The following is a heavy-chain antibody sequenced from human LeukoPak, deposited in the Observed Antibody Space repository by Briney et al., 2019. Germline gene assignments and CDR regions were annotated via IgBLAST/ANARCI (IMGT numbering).Heavy chain of an antibody. J-gene: IGHJ4*02. V-gene: IGHV5-51*01. CDR3: ARPSYGASDY. CDR1: GYSLTKSW. D-gene: IGHD4-17*01. Sequence: GESLRISCKGSGYSLTKSWIGWGRQMPGKGLEALGIIYPDDSRTRYCPSFQGQVTMSVDKSISTAYLQWSSLKASDTAMYYCARPSYGASDYWRQGTLVTVSS. CDR2: IYPDDSRT.